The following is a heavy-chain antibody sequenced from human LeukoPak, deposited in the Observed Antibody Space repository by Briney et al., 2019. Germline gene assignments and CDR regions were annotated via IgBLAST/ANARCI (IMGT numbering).Heavy chain of an antibody. Sequence: SETLSLTCAVYGGSFSGYYWSWIRQPPGKGLEWIGEINHSGSTKYNPSLKSRVTISVDTSKNQFSLKLSSVTAADTAVYYCASITFGGVIDRGYWGQGTLVTVSS. CDR1: GGSFSGYY. J-gene: IGHJ4*02. CDR2: INHSGST. CDR3: ASITFGGVIDRGY. D-gene: IGHD3-16*02. V-gene: IGHV4-34*01.